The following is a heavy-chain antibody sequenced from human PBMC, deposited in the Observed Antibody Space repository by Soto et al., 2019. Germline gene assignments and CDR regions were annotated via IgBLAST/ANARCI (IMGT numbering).Heavy chain of an antibody. J-gene: IGHJ4*02. Sequence: PSETLSLTCTVSGGYISSYYWTWIRQPPGKGLEWIGYIYYSGFTNYNPSLKSRVTMSIDTSKNQFSLKLSSVTAADTAVYYCARAFGSTMPSLFWGQGTLVTVSS. D-gene: IGHD2-2*01. CDR3: ARAFGSTMPSLF. CDR2: IYYSGFT. CDR1: GGYISSYY. V-gene: IGHV4-59*01.